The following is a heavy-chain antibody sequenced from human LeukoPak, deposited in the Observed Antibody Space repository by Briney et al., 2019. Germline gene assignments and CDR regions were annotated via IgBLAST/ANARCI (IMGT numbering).Heavy chain of an antibody. Sequence: GGSLRLSCAASGFTFRSYGMHWGRQVPVKGLEWVGVVSHDGETKYYADSVKGRFTISRDNFRNTLSLQVNSLRVDDSAVYYCAKEALTSQIDYWGQGTLVTVSS. CDR2: VSHDGETK. CDR1: GFTFRSYG. J-gene: IGHJ4*02. CDR3: AKEALTSQIDY. D-gene: IGHD1-14*01. V-gene: IGHV3-30*18.